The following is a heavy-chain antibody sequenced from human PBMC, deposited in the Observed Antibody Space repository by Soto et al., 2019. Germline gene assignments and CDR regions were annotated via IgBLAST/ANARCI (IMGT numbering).Heavy chain of an antibody. CDR3: ARVRYYDSGSSINWFDP. V-gene: IGHV3-11*01. Sequence: PGGSLRLSCAASGFTFSDYYMSWIRQAPGKGLERVSYISSSGSSIYYAESVKGRFTISRDNAKNSLYLQMNSLRAEDTAVYYCARVRYYDSGSSINWFDPWGQGTLVTVSS. D-gene: IGHD3-10*01. CDR2: ISSSGSSI. J-gene: IGHJ5*02. CDR1: GFTFSDYY.